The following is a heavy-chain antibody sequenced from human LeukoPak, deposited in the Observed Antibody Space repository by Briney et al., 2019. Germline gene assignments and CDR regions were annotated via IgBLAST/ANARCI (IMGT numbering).Heavy chain of an antibody. CDR1: GFTFSSYG. V-gene: IGHV3-30*02. J-gene: IGHJ4*02. CDR3: AKKAYCGGDCFSYNPYYFDY. CDR2: IRYDGSKI. Sequence: GGSLRLSCAASGFTFSSYGMHWVRQAPGKGLEWVAFIRYDGSKIYYADSVKGRFTISRGNSKNTLSLQMNSLRADDTAVYYCAKKAYCGGDCFSYNPYYFDYWGQGTLVTVSS. D-gene: IGHD2-21*02.